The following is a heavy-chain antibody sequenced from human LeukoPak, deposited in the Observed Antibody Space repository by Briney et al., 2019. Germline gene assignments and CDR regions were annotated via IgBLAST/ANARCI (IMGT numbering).Heavy chain of an antibody. CDR1: GFTFYDYA. V-gene: IGHV3-9*01. J-gene: IGHJ4*02. D-gene: IGHD6-19*01. Sequence: PGRSLRLSCAASGFTFYDYAMHWVRQAPGKGLEWVSGISWNSGSIGYADSVKGRFTISRDNAKNSLYLQMNSLRAENTALYYCAKDISVAGTGMMADYWGQGTLVTVSS. CDR2: ISWNSGSI. CDR3: AKDISVAGTGMMADY.